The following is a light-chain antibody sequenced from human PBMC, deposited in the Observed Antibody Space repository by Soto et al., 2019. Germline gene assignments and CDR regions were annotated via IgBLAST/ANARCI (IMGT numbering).Light chain of an antibody. V-gene: IGKV1-5*01. Sequence: DIQMTQSPSTLSASVGDRVTITCRASQSTVRWLAWYQQKPGKAPKLLIYDASSLESGVPSRFSGSGSGTEFTLTISSLQPDDFATYYCQQYNSYSRTFGQGTKVDIK. J-gene: IGKJ1*01. CDR2: DAS. CDR1: QSTVRW. CDR3: QQYNSYSRT.